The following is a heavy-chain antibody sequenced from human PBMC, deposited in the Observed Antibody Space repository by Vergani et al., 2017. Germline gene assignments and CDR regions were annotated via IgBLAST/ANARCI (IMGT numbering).Heavy chain of an antibody. J-gene: IGHJ5*02. D-gene: IGHD1-26*01. V-gene: IGHV4-34*01. CDR2: INHSGST. CDR1: GGSFSGYY. Sequence: QVQLQQWGAGLLKPSETLSLTCAVYGGSFSGYYWSWIRQPPGKGLEWIGEINHSGSTNYNPSLKSRVTISVDPSKNQFSLKLSSVTAADTAVYYCARDGVGGGWFDPWGQGTLVTVSS. CDR3: ARDGVGGGWFDP.